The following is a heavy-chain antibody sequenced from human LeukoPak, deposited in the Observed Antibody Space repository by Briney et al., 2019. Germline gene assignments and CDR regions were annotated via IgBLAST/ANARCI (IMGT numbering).Heavy chain of an antibody. CDR3: ARRRTGAFDI. CDR2: INHSGST. CDR1: GGSFSGYY. J-gene: IGHJ3*02. D-gene: IGHD1-1*01. Sequence: SETLSLTCAVYGGSFSGYYWSWIRQPPGKGLEWIGEINHSGSTNYNPSLKSRVTISIDTSKNQFSLKLSSVTAADTAVYYCARRRTGAFDIWGQGTMVTVSS. V-gene: IGHV4-34*01.